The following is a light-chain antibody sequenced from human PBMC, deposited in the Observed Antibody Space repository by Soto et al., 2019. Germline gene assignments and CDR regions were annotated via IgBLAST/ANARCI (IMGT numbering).Light chain of an antibody. CDR3: SSHSSSSTLVV. Sequence: QSVLTQPAFMSGSPGQSITISFTGTSSDVGGYNYVSWYRQHPGKAPKLMIYDVNNRPSGVSNRFSGSKSGNTASLTISGLQAEDEADYYCSSHSSSSTLVVFGGGTKLTVL. CDR1: SSDVGGYNY. J-gene: IGLJ2*01. V-gene: IGLV2-14*03. CDR2: DVN.